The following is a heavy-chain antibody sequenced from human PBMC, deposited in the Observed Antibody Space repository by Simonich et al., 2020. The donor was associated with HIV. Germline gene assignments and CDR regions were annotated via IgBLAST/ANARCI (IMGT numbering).Heavy chain of an antibody. CDR3: TRHLVVWGSRGHSYFDY. D-gene: IGHD3-16*01. J-gene: IGHJ4*02. CDR1: GFTFGDYA. Sequence: EVQLVESGGDLVQPGRSLRLSCTASGFTFGDYALTWVRQAPGRGGEVVGVKWSKLYGGTTEYAESEKGRFTIARDDYKSIAYLQMNSLKTEDTAMYYCTRHLVVWGSRGHSYFDYWGQGTQVTVSS. V-gene: IGHV3-49*04. CDR2: KWSKLYGGTT.